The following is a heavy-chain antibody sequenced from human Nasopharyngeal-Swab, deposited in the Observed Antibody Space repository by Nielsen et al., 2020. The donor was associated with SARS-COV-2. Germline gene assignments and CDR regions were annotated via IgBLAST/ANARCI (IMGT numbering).Heavy chain of an antibody. Sequence: REAPGKGLEWIGYIYYSGSTYYNPSLKSRVTISVDTSKNQFSLKLTSVTAADTAVYYCAREHIIGNWFDPWGQGTLVTVSS. CDR2: IYYSGST. CDR3: AREHIIGNWFDP. D-gene: IGHD3-3*01. V-gene: IGHV4-30-4*01. J-gene: IGHJ5*02.